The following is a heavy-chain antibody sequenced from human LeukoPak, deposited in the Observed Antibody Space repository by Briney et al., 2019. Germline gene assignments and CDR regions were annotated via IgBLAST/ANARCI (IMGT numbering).Heavy chain of an antibody. CDR2: INPSGGST. Sequence: ASVKVSCKASGYTFTGYYMHWVRQAPGQGLEWMGIINPSGGSTSYAQKFQGRVTMTRDTSTSTVYMELSSLRSEDTAVYYCARDPRDIVVVPAALFYFDYWGQGTLVTVSS. CDR1: GYTFTGYY. V-gene: IGHV1-46*01. J-gene: IGHJ4*02. CDR3: ARDPRDIVVVPAALFYFDY. D-gene: IGHD2-2*01.